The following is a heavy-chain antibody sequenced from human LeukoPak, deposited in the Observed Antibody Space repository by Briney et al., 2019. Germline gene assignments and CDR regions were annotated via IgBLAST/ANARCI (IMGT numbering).Heavy chain of an antibody. CDR1: GFTFDNYA. Sequence: GRSLRLSCAASGFTFDNYALHWVRQAPGKGLEWVSGLTWNSGSIGYADSVKGRFTISRDNAQNSLYLQMNSLRPEDTAFYYCAKGSDSGYNFFNYWGQGTLVTVSS. CDR3: AKGSDSGYNFFNY. J-gene: IGHJ4*02. D-gene: IGHD3-22*01. V-gene: IGHV3-9*01. CDR2: LTWNSGSI.